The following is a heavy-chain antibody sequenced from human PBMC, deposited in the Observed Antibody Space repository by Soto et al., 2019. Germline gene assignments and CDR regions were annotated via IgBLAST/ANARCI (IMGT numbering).Heavy chain of an antibody. D-gene: IGHD4-17*01. CDR3: ARYGDGYYGMDV. V-gene: IGHV3-66*01. CDR1: GFTFNGFY. Sequence: EVQVAESGGGLVQPGGSLRLSCAASGFTFNGFYISWFRQAPGKGLEWVSVIYSTGVTDSANSVKGRFSISRDNSKNTVYLQMNSLRDDDTAVYYCARYGDGYYGMDVWGQGTTVTVSS. J-gene: IGHJ6*02. CDR2: IYSTGVT.